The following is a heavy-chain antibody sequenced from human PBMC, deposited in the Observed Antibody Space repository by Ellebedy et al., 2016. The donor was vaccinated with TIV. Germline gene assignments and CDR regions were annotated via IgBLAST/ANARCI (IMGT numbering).Heavy chain of an antibody. CDR3: ARRTSSFGLGFYYGMDV. J-gene: IGHJ6*02. Sequence: MPSETLSLTCTVPGGSVSPFYWNWIRQPPGKGLEWMGDIYYTGITNYNPSLNNRIIISVDTSKNEVSLRLSSVTAADTAVYYCARRTSSFGLGFYYGMDVWGQGTTVTVS. CDR2: IYYTGIT. D-gene: IGHD3-10*01. V-gene: IGHV4-59*08. CDR1: GGSVSPFY.